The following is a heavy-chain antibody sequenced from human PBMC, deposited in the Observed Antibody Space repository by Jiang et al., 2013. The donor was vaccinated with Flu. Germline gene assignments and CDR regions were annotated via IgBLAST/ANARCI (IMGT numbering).Heavy chain of an antibody. CDR3: ARHQRMDRDYGDLGVLSYFDY. V-gene: IGHV4-39*01. Sequence: GPGLVKPSETLSLTCTVSGGSISSSSYYWGWIRQPPGKGLEWIGSIYYSGSTYYNPSLKSRVTISVDTSKNQFSLKLSSVTAADTAVYYCARHQRMDRDYGDLGVLSYFDYWGQGTLVTVSS. D-gene: IGHD4-17*01. CDR1: GGSISSSSYY. J-gene: IGHJ4*02. CDR2: IYYSGST.